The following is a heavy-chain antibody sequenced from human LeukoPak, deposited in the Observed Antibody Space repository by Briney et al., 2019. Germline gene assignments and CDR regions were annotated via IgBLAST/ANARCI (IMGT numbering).Heavy chain of an antibody. V-gene: IGHV4-39*01. Sequence: KSSETLSLTCTVSGGSISSSTYYWGWIRQPPGKGLEWIGNLYYSGSTYHNPSLKSRVTISVDTSKKQLSLRLSSVTAADTAVYYCARHDTIYGVIIAIFDYWGQGTLVTVSS. CDR1: GGSISSSTYY. J-gene: IGHJ4*02. CDR2: LYYSGST. D-gene: IGHD3-3*01. CDR3: ARHDTIYGVIIAIFDY.